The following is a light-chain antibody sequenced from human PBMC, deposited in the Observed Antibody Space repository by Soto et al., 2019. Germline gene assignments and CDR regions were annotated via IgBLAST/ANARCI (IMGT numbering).Light chain of an antibody. V-gene: IGLV1-44*01. J-gene: IGLJ2*01. CDR1: SSNIGSST. Sequence: QSVLTQPPSASGTPGQRVTISCSGSSSNIGSSTVNWYQQLPGTAPKLLIYSNNQRPSGVPDRFSGSKSGTSASLAISGRQSEDEADYYCAAWEDSLNGRVFGGGTKLTVL. CDR3: AAWEDSLNGRV. CDR2: SNN.